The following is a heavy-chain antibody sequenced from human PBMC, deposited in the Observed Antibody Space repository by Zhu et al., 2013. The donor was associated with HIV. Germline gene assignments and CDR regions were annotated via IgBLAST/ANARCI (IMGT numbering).Heavy chain of an antibody. Sequence: VQLLESGGSLVQPGGSLRLSCAASGFTFSNYAMSWVRQAPGKGLEWVSSISSSSSYIYYADSVKGRFTISRDNSKNRLHLQMNSLRAEDTAVYYCARDDHYYFDYWGQGTLVTVSS. CDR1: GFTFSNYA. V-gene: IGHV3-21*01. CDR3: ARDDHYYFDY. CDR2: ISSSSSYI. J-gene: IGHJ4*02.